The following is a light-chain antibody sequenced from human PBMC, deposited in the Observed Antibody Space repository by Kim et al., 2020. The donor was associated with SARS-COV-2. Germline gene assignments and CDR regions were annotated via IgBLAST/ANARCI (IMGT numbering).Light chain of an antibody. V-gene: IGLV1-44*01. CDR2: GNH. Sequence: GRRVPLCCSGSHSNVGSNDVKWYQKAPGTTPKLLIYGNHQRPSGLPDRFSATKSGTSASLAISGPQSEDEADYYCATWDDSLNGVVFGGGTQLTVL. J-gene: IGLJ2*01. CDR1: HSNVGSND. CDR3: ATWDDSLNGVV.